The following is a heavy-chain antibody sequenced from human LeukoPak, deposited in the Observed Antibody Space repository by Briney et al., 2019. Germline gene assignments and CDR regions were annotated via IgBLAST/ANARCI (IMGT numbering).Heavy chain of an antibody. D-gene: IGHD4-11*01. J-gene: IGHJ4*02. CDR3: AKLATVTTSHFDY. CDR2: ISSSGGSI. V-gene: IGHV3-11*04. Sequence: PGGSLRLSCVASGFTFSDYYMSWIRQAPGKGLEWVSFISSSGGSIYYADSVKGRFTISRDNAKNSLYLQMNSLRPEDTAVYYCAKLATVTTSHFDYWGQGTLVTVSS. CDR1: GFTFSDYY.